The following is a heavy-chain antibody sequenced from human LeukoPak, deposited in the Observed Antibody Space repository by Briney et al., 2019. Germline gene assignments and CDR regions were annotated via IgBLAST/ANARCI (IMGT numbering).Heavy chain of an antibody. CDR3: ARVLSLGDYYYYMDV. CDR1: GGSITSHY. CDR2: LNYCGRT. Sequence: SETLSLTCTVSGGSITSHYGSWVRQPPGKGLEWIGYLNYCGRTNYNPSLKSRVTMSADTSKHQFSLKISSVTAVDTAVYYCARVLSLGDYYYYMDVWGKGTTVTVSS. D-gene: IGHD3-16*01. V-gene: IGHV4-59*03. J-gene: IGHJ6*03.